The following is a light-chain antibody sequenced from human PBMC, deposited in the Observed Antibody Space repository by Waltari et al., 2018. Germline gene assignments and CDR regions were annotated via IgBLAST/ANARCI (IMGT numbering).Light chain of an antibody. CDR2: DIS. V-gene: IGKV3-11*01. Sequence: EVVLTQSPATLCLSPGERATLSCRTGPSVSTYLAWYQQKPGPAPRLLIYDISKRASGIPARFSGSGSGTDFTLTISSLEPEDFAVYYCQQRNYWPLTFGQGTKVEIK. CDR3: QQRNYWPLT. CDR1: PSVSTY. J-gene: IGKJ1*01.